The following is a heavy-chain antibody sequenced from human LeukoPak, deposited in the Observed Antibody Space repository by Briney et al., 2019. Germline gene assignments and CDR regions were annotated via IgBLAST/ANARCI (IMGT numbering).Heavy chain of an antibody. CDR2: IYSLGST. J-gene: IGHJ4*02. CDR1: GGSISNYY. CDR3: AKGPTVGTPTAVDY. V-gene: IGHV4-4*07. Sequence: SETLSLTCTVSGGSISNYYWSWIRQPAGKGLEWIGRIYSLGSTNYNPSLKSRVTMSVDTSENQFSLKVGSVTAADTAIYYCAKGPTVGTPTAVDYWGQGILVTVSS. D-gene: IGHD4-23*01.